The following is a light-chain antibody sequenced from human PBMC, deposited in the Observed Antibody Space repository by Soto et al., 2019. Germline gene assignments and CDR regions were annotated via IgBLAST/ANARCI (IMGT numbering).Light chain of an antibody. CDR2: AVS. J-gene: IGLJ1*01. Sequence: QCVLTQPASVPGSIGQSTTISCTGTSSDVGAYNYVSCYQQQPGKAPKHIRSAVSNSTSEDSNCFSGYKLGNADSLTISGVQAEDEADYCGSSHKPIGTRQIFGPGTMVTGL. V-gene: IGLV2-14*01. CDR1: SSDVGAYNY. CDR3: SSHKPIGTRQI.